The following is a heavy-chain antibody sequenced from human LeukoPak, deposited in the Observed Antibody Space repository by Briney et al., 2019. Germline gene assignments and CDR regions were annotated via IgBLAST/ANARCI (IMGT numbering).Heavy chain of an antibody. CDR2: IKQDGSEK. CDR3: ARDWMYSGYDYDPDYFDY. J-gene: IGHJ4*02. Sequence: GGSLRLSCAASGFTFSSYWMSWVRQAPGKGLEWVANIKQDGSEKYYVDSVKGRFTISRDNAKNSLYLQMNSLRAEDTAVYYCARDWMYSGYDYDPDYFDYWGQGTLVTVSS. D-gene: IGHD5-12*01. V-gene: IGHV3-7*01. CDR1: GFTFSSYW.